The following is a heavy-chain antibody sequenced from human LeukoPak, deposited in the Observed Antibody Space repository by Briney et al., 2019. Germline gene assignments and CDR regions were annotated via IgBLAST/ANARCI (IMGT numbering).Heavy chain of an antibody. CDR1: GGTFSSYA. CDR3: AREIVPAAKDNWFDP. J-gene: IGHJ5*02. Sequence: SVKVSCKASGGTFSSYAISWVRQAPGQGLEWMGGIIPIFGTANYAQKFQGRVTITTDESTSTAYMELSSLRSEDTAVYYCAREIVPAAKDNWFDPWGQGTLATVSS. CDR2: IIPIFGTA. D-gene: IGHD2-2*01. V-gene: IGHV1-69*05.